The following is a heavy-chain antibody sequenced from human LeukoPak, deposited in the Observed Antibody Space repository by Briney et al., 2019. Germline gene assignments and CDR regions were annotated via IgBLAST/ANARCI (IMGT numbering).Heavy chain of an antibody. CDR1: GFTFSSHA. CDR3: AKLIDSSDLDY. D-gene: IGHD6-19*01. Sequence: GGSLRLSCSASGFTFSSHAMHWVRQAPGKGLEYVSVISSNGGGTHYADSVKGRFTVSRDNSKNTLYLQMSSLRAEDTAVYYCAKLIDSSDLDYWGQGTLVTVFS. V-gene: IGHV3-64D*06. J-gene: IGHJ4*02. CDR2: ISSNGGGT.